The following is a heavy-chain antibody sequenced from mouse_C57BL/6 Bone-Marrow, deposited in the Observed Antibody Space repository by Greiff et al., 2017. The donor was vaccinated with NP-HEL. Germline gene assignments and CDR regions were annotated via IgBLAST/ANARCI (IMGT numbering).Heavy chain of an antibody. CDR1: GFTFSDFY. Sequence: DVMLVESGGGLVQSGRSLRLSCATSGFTFSDFYMEWVRQAPGKGLEWIAASRNKANDYTTEYSASVKGRFIVSRDTSQSILYLQMNALRAEDTAIYYCAREQLGRMDYWGQGTSVTVSS. D-gene: IGHD4-1*02. V-gene: IGHV7-1*01. J-gene: IGHJ4*01. CDR2: SRNKANDYTT. CDR3: AREQLGRMDY.